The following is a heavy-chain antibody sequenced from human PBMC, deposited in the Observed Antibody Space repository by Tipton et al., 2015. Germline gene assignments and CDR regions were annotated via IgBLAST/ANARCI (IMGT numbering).Heavy chain of an antibody. J-gene: IGHJ4*02. Sequence: TLSLTYSVSGGSVSSANYYWSWIRQPPGKELEWIGYIQYSGSTNYNPSLKSRVTISVDTSKTQFSLKMSSVTASDTAVYYCARARGRHGGLFDSWGQGILVTVSS. V-gene: IGHV4-61*01. CDR2: IQYSGST. CDR1: GGSVSSANYY. D-gene: IGHD4-23*01. CDR3: ARARGRHGGLFDS.